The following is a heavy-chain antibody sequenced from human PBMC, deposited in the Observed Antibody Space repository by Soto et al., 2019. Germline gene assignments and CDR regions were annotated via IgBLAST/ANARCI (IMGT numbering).Heavy chain of an antibody. Sequence: PGGSLRLSCAASGFTFSSFSMSWVRQVPGEGLEWVSGFSTGGDGGATYYADSVKGRFTISRDNSKNTLFLQMNSLRAEDTAIYYCAKKVNSGPGSQFFDYWGQGALVTVSS. CDR2: FSTGGDGGAT. D-gene: IGHD3-10*01. CDR3: AKKVNSGPGSQFFDY. V-gene: IGHV3-23*01. CDR1: GFTFSSFS. J-gene: IGHJ4*02.